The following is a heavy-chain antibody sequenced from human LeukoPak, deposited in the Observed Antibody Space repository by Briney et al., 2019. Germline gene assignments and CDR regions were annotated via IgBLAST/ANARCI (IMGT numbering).Heavy chain of an antibody. Sequence: SETLSLTCTVSGGSISSSSYYWGWIRQPPGKGLEWIGSIYYSGSTYYNPSLKSRVTISVDTSKNQFSLKLSSVTAADTAVYYCARAPSYYYDSSGLLFSLEEYYFDYWGQGTLVTVSS. J-gene: IGHJ4*02. CDR2: IYYSGST. CDR1: GGSISSSSYY. V-gene: IGHV4-39*07. D-gene: IGHD3-22*01. CDR3: ARAPSYYYDSSGLLFSLEEYYFDY.